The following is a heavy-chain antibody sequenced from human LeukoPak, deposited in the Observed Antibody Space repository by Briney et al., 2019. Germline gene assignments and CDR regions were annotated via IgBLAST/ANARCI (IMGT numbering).Heavy chain of an antibody. CDR2: IYHSGST. V-gene: IGHV4-38-2*01. Sequence: PSETLSLTCAVSGYSISSGYYWGWTRQPPGRGLEWIGSIYHSGSTYYNPSLKSRVTISVDTSKNQFSLKLSSVTAADTAVYYCARAAAGTRSEEGYYYYYMDVWGKGTTVTVSS. J-gene: IGHJ6*03. CDR3: ARAAAGTRSEEGYYYYYMDV. D-gene: IGHD6-13*01. CDR1: GYSISSGYY.